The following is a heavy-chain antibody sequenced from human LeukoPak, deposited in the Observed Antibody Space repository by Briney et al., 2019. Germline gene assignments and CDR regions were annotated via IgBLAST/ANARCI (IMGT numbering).Heavy chain of an antibody. CDR3: ARSGIVATIGEAYYYYGMDV. J-gene: IGHJ6*04. CDR1: GGTFSSYA. D-gene: IGHD5-12*01. V-gene: IGHV1-69*13. CDR2: IIPIFGTA. Sequence: SVKVSCKASGGTFSSYAISWVRQAPGQGLEWMGGIIPIFGTANYAQKFQGRVTITADESTSTAYMELSSLRSEDTAVYYCARSGIVATIGEAYYYYGMDVWGKGTTVTASS.